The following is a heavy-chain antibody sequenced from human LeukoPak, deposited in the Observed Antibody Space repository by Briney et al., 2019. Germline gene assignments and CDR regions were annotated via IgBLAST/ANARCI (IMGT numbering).Heavy chain of an antibody. CDR1: GFTFSSYA. V-gene: IGHV3-23*01. CDR3: AKKKAGYSSSLGAPLGY. D-gene: IGHD6-13*01. Sequence: GGSLRLSCAASGFTFSSYAMSWVRQAPGKGLEWVSAISGSGGSTYYADSVKGRFTISRDNSKNTLYLQMNSLRAEDTAVYYCAKKKAGYSSSLGAPLGYWGQGTLVTVS. J-gene: IGHJ4*02. CDR2: ISGSGGST.